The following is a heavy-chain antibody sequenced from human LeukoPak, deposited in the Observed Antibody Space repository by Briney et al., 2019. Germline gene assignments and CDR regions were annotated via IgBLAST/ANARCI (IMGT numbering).Heavy chain of an antibody. Sequence: SETLSLTCTVSGGSISSGSYYWSWLRQPAGKGLEWIGRIYTSGSTNYNPSLKSRVTISVDTSKNQFSLKLSSVTAADTAVYYCASGIAVAGRAFDYWGQGTLVTVSS. CDR2: IYTSGST. CDR1: GGSISSGSYY. D-gene: IGHD6-19*01. J-gene: IGHJ4*02. CDR3: ASGIAVAGRAFDY. V-gene: IGHV4-61*02.